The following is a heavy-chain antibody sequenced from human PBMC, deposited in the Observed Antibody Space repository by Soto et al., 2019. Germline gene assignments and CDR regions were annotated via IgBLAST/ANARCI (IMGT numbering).Heavy chain of an antibody. D-gene: IGHD5-18*01. CDR3: ARGQMHGYGYRLSYNWFDP. J-gene: IGHJ5*02. CDR2: IIPIFGTA. Sequence: ASVKVSCKASGGTFSSYAISWVRQAPGQGLEWMGGIIPIFGTANYAQKFQGRVTITADESTSTAYMELSSLRSEDTAVYYCARGQMHGYGYRLSYNWFDPWGQGTLVTVSS. V-gene: IGHV1-69*13. CDR1: GGTFSSYA.